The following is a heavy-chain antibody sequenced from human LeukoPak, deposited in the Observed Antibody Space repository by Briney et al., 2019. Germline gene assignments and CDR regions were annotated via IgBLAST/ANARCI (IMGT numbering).Heavy chain of an antibody. V-gene: IGHV4-59*11. D-gene: IGHD3-22*01. CDR3: ARNRNYYDSSGDPLYFDY. CDR2: IYYSGST. CDR1: GGSISSHY. J-gene: IGHJ4*02. Sequence: SETLSLTCTVSGGSISSHYWSWLRQPPGKGLEWVGYIYYSGSTNYNPSLKSRVTISVDTSKNQFSLKLSSVTAADTAVYYCARNRNYYDSSGDPLYFDYWGQGTLVTVSS.